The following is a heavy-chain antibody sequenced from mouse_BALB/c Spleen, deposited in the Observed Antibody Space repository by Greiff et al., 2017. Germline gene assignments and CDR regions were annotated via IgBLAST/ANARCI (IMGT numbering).Heavy chain of an antibody. CDR2: IYPSDSYT. V-gene: IGHV1-69*02. D-gene: IGHD4-1*01. J-gene: IGHJ4*01. CDR3: TRRPAWGYAMDY. Sequence: QVQLQQPGAELVRPGASVKLSCKASGYTFTSYWINWAKQRPGQGLEWIGNIYPSDSYTNYNQKFKDKATLTVDKSSSTAYMQLSSPTSEDSAVYYCTRRPAWGYAMDYWGQGTSVTVSS. CDR1: GYTFTSYW.